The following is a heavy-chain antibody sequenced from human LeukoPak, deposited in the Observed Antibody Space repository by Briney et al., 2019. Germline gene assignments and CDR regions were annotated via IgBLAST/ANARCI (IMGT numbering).Heavy chain of an antibody. CDR1: GYTFTSYY. J-gene: IGHJ4*02. Sequence: ASVKVSCKASGYTFTSYYMHWVRQAPGQGLEWMGIINPSGGSTSYAQKFQGRVTMTRDTSTSTVYMELSSLRPEDTAVYYCARDTKVVPAATDSFDYWGQGTLVTVSS. D-gene: IGHD2-2*01. V-gene: IGHV1-46*01. CDR2: INPSGGST. CDR3: ARDTKVVPAATDSFDY.